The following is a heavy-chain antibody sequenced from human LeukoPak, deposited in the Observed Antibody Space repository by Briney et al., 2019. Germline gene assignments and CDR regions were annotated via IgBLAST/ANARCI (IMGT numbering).Heavy chain of an antibody. CDR2: FDPEDGET. V-gene: IGHV1-24*01. CDR1: GYTLTELS. D-gene: IGHD5-18*01. Sequence: ASVKVSCKVSGYTLTELSMHWVRQAPGKGLEWMGGFDPEDGETIYAQKFQGRVTMTEDTSTDTAYMELSSLRSEDTAVYYCATAGYSYGHFDYWGQGTLVTVSS. CDR3: ATAGYSYGHFDY. J-gene: IGHJ4*02.